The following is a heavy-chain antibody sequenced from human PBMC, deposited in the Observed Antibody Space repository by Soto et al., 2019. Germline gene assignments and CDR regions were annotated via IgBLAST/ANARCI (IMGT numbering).Heavy chain of an antibody. CDR3: ARKDKSGYFNWFDP. D-gene: IGHD3-22*01. CDR1: GYKFTSYW. CDR2: IFPSDSDT. Sequence: PGESLKISCRTSGYKFTSYWIAWVRQMPGKGLEWMGVIFPSDSDTRYSPSFQGQVTISADRSTSTVFLQWASLKASDTAVYFCARKDKSGYFNWFDPWGQGTLVTVSS. V-gene: IGHV5-51*01. J-gene: IGHJ5*02.